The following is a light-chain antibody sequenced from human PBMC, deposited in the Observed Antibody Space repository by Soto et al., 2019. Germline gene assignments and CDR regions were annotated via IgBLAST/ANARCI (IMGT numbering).Light chain of an antibody. CDR3: SSFTTSNTYV. CDR1: KNDIGVYDF. CDR2: EVV. Sequence: QPVLTQPPSASGSPGQSVTISCTGTKNDIGVYDFVSWYQHHPGKAPRLIIYEVVQRPSGVPDRFSGSKSGNTASLTISGLQTEDAADYYCSSFTTSNTYVFGTGTKLTVL. J-gene: IGLJ1*01. V-gene: IGLV2-8*01.